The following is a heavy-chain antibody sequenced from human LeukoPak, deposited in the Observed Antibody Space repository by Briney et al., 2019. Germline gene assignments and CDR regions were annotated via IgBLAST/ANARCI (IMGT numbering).Heavy chain of an antibody. D-gene: IGHD1-26*01. CDR3: ARDLSGIKGYFDY. J-gene: IGHJ4*02. V-gene: IGHV1-2*02. CDR2: INPNSGGT. Sequence: ASVKVSCKASGYTFTGYYMHWVRQAPGQGLEWIGWINPNSGGTNYAQKFQGRVTMTRDTSISTAYMELSRLRSDDTAVYYCARDLSGIKGYFDYWGQGTLVTVSS. CDR1: GYTFTGYY.